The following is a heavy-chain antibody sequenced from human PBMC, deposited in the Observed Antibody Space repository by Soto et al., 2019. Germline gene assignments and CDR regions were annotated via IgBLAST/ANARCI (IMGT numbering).Heavy chain of an antibody. V-gene: IGHV3-33*01. J-gene: IGHJ4*02. CDR1: GFTFSSYG. Sequence: QVQLVESGGGVVQPGRSLRLSCAASGFTFSSYGMHWVRQAPGKGLEWVAVIWYDGSNKYYADSVKGRFTISRDNSKNTLYLQMNSLRAEDTAVYYCGRSLAAAGIWGQGTLFTVSS. D-gene: IGHD6-13*01. CDR3: GRSLAAAGI. CDR2: IWYDGSNK.